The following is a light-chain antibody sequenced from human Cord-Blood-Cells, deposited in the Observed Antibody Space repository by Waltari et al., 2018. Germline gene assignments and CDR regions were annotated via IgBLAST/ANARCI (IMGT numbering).Light chain of an antibody. Sequence: DIVMTQSPDSLAVSLGERATINSKSSQSVVYSSNNKNYLAWYQQKPGQPPKLLIYWASTRESGVPDRFSGSGSGTDFTLTISSLQDEDVAVYYCQQYYSTPLTFGGGTKVEIK. CDR2: WAS. J-gene: IGKJ4*01. V-gene: IGKV4-1*01. CDR1: QSVVYSSNNKNY. CDR3: QQYYSTPLT.